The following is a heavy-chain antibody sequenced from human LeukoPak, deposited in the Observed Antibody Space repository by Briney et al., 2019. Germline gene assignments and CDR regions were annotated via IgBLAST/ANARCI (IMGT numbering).Heavy chain of an antibody. V-gene: IGHV3-48*01. CDR2: ISSSSTM. J-gene: IGHJ6*02. Sequence: PGGSLRLSCAASGFTFSSYSMNWVRQAPGKGLEWVSYISSSSTMYYADSVKGRFTISRDNAKNSLYLQMNSLRAEDTAVYYCAKLDYGSGSYYYYYYYGMDVWGQGTTVTVSS. CDR1: GFTFSSYS. D-gene: IGHD3-10*01. CDR3: AKLDYGSGSYYYYYYYGMDV.